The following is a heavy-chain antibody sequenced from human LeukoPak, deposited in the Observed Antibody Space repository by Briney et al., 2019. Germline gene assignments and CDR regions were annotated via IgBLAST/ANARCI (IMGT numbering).Heavy chain of an antibody. CDR1: GGPISNYY. CDR2: IYYSGST. CDR3: ARAPSAGDYYGMDG. V-gene: IGHV4-59*01. D-gene: IGHD6-13*01. J-gene: IGHJ6*02. Sequence: SETLSLTCTVSGGPISNYYWSWIRQPPGKGLEWIGYIYYSGSTDYNPSLKSRVAISVDTSKNQFCLRLSSVTAADTAVYYCARAPSAGDYYGMDGWGQGTTVTVSS.